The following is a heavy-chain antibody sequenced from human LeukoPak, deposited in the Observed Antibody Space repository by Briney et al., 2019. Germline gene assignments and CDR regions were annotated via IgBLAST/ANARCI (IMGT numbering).Heavy chain of an antibody. D-gene: IGHD2-8*01. V-gene: IGHV1-2*02. Sequence: ASVKVSSKASGYSFTGYYMHWVRQAPGQGLEWMGWINPNSGGTNYSQKFQGRVTMTRDTSISTAYMVLSRLRSDDTAVYYCARSFLSRYCTNGVCWFDYWGQGTLVTVSS. J-gene: IGHJ4*02. CDR3: ARSFLSRYCTNGVCWFDY. CDR2: INPNSGGT. CDR1: GYSFTGYY.